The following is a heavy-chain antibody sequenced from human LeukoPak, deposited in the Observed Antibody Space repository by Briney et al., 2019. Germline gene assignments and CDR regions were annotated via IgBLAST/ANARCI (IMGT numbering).Heavy chain of an antibody. CDR1: GFSISGYW. V-gene: IGHV3-74*01. Sequence: PGGSLRLSCAASGFSISGYWMHWVRQAAGEGLVWVSRMNSGGTTINYADSVKGRFTISRDNVDNTLHLQTNSLRVEDTAVYYCIREVQVRASASLGLWGQGTLVTVSS. D-gene: IGHD3-16*01. CDR3: IREVQVRASASLGL. CDR2: MNSGGTTI. J-gene: IGHJ4*01.